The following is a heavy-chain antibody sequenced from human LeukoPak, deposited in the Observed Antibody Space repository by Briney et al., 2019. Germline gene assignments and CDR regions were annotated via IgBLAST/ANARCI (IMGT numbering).Heavy chain of an antibody. J-gene: IGHJ6*03. CDR1: GYTFTSYY. D-gene: IGHD5-12*01. CDR3: ARDRRRGYGSYYYMDV. Sequence: ASVKVSCKASGYTFTSYYMHWVRQAPGQGLEWMGIINPSGGSTSYAQKFQGRVTMTRDMSTSTVYMELSSLRSEDTAVYYCARDRRRGYGSYYYMDVWGKGTTVTVSS. CDR2: INPSGGST. V-gene: IGHV1-46*01.